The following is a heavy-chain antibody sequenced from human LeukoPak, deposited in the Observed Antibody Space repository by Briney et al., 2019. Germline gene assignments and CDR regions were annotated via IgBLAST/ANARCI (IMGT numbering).Heavy chain of an antibody. J-gene: IGHJ4*02. D-gene: IGHD4-17*01. CDR1: GGSFSSSSYS. Sequence: PSETLSLTCTVSGGSFSSSSYSWGWIRQPPGKGLEWIGSIYYSGSTYYNPSLKSRVTISVDTSKNQFSLKLSSVTAADTAVYYCARHEIIRLRSQSPTFDYWGQGTLVTVSS. CDR2: IYYSGST. V-gene: IGHV4-39*01. CDR3: ARHEIIRLRSQSPTFDY.